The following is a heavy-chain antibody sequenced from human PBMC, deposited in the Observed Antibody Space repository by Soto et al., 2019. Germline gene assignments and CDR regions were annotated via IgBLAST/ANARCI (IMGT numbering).Heavy chain of an antibody. D-gene: IGHD4-4*01. Sequence: GSLRLSCAASGFTFSSYSINWVRQAPGKGLEWVSYISSSSSTIYYADSVKGRFTISRDNAKNSLYLQMNSLRAEDTAVYYCAREGSHSKAYYYYYMDVWGKGTTVTVSS. CDR2: ISSSSSTI. CDR1: GFTFSSYS. CDR3: AREGSHSKAYYYYYMDV. V-gene: IGHV3-48*01. J-gene: IGHJ6*03.